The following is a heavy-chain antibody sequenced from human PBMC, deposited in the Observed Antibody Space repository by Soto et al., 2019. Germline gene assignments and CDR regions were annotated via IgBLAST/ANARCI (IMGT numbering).Heavy chain of an antibody. D-gene: IGHD5-18*01. Sequence: PGGSLRLSCAASGFTFSSYGMHWVRQAPGKGLEWVAVISYDGSNKYYADSVKGRFTISRDNSKNTLYLQMNSLRAEDTAVYYCAKPEYSYGLQPDYWGQGTLVTVSS. V-gene: IGHV3-30*18. CDR2: ISYDGSNK. J-gene: IGHJ4*02. CDR1: GFTFSSYG. CDR3: AKPEYSYGLQPDY.